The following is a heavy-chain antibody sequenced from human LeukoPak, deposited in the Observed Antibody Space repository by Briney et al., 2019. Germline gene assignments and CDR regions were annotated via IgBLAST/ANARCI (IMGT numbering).Heavy chain of an antibody. V-gene: IGHV4-59*08. J-gene: IGHJ5*02. CDR2: IYYSGST. D-gene: IGHD2-15*01. CDR1: GGSISSYY. Sequence: SETLSLTCTVSGGSISSYYWSWIRQPPGKGLEWIGYIYYSGSTNYNPTPKSRVTISVDTSKNQFSLKLSSVTAADTAVYYCARLAHYCSGGSCPGWFDPWGQGTLVTVSS. CDR3: ARLAHYCSGGSCPGWFDP.